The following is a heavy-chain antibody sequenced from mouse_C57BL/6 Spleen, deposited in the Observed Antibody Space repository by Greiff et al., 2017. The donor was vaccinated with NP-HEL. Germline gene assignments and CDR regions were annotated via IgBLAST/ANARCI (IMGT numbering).Heavy chain of an antibody. CDR1: GYTFTSYW. CDR2: IDPSDSYT. D-gene: IGHD2-4*01. V-gene: IGHV1-69*01. J-gene: IGHJ2*01. Sequence: QVQLQQPGAELVMPGASVKLSCKASGYTFTSYWMHWVKQRPGQGLEWIGEIDPSDSYTNYNQKFKGKSTLTVDKSSSTAYMQLSSLTSEDSAVYSGARLDYYDYGYYFDYWGQGTTLTVSS. CDR3: ARLDYYDYGYYFDY.